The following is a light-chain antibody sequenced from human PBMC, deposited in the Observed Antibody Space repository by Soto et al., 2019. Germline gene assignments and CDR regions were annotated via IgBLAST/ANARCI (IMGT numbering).Light chain of an antibody. CDR2: EVS. Sequence: QSALTQPASVSGSPGRSITISCTGTRSDVGGYNFVSWYQHHPGKAPKLMIYEVSNRPSGVSNRFSGSKSGNTASLTISGLQAEDEADYYCKSYTSSSLNVFGTGTKVTVL. CDR3: KSYTSSSLNV. J-gene: IGLJ1*01. V-gene: IGLV2-14*01. CDR1: RSDVGGYNF.